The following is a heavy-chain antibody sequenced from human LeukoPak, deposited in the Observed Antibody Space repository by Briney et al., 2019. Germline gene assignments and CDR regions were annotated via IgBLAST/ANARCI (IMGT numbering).Heavy chain of an antibody. V-gene: IGHV3-33*01. CDR3: ARGYVDTAMVEHFDY. CDR2: IWSDGSNK. J-gene: IGHJ4*02. CDR1: GFTFSSYV. Sequence: GGSLRLSCAASGFTFSSYVMHWVRQAPGKGLEWVALIWSDGSNKYYADSVKGRFTISRDNSENTLYLQMNSLRAEDTAVYYCARGYVDTAMVEHFDYWGQGTLVTVSS. D-gene: IGHD5-18*01.